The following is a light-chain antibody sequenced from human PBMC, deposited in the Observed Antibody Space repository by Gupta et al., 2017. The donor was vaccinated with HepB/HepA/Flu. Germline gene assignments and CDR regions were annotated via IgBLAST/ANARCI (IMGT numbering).Light chain of an antibody. V-gene: IGKV4-1*01. CDR3: QQYYSTPLT. CDR2: WAS. CDR1: QNLLYSSNNKNY. J-gene: IGKJ1*01. Sequence: DIVMTQSPDSLAVSLGERAPINCKSSQNLLYSSNNKNYFSWYQQKPGQPPKLLIYWASTRESGVPDRFSGSGSGTDFTLTISSLQAEDVAVYYCQQYYSTPLTFGQGTRVE.